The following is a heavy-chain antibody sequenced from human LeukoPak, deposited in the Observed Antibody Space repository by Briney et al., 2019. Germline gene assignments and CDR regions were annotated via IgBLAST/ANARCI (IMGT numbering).Heavy chain of an antibody. Sequence: SVKVSCKASGGTFSSYAISWVRQAPGQGLEWMGGIIPIFGTANYAQKFQGRVTITADESTSTAYMELSSLRSDDTAVYYCAREGYYYDFWSGYYEFYYYYGMDVWGQGTTVTVSS. V-gene: IGHV1-69*13. J-gene: IGHJ6*02. D-gene: IGHD3-3*01. CDR1: GGTFSSYA. CDR3: AREGYYYDFWSGYYEFYYYYGMDV. CDR2: IIPIFGTA.